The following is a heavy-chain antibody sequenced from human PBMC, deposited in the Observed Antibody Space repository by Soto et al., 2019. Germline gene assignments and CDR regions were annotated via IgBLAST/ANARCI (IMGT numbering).Heavy chain of an antibody. Sequence: GASVKVSCKASGATFSSYAISWVRQAPGQGLEWMGGIIPIFGTANYAQKFQGRVTITAAESTSTAYMELSSLSSEDTAVYYGARGSGQWQGYFDYWGQGTLVTVSS. V-gene: IGHV1-69*13. CDR1: GATFSSYA. J-gene: IGHJ4*02. CDR2: IIPIFGTA. CDR3: ARGSGQWQGYFDY. D-gene: IGHD6-19*01.